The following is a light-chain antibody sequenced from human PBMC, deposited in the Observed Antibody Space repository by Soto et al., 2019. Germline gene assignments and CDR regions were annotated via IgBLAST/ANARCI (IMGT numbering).Light chain of an antibody. CDR1: QSLLHSDAYNY. Sequence: DIVMTQSPLSLPVTPGEPASISCRSSQSLLHSDAYNYLNWYLQKPGQSPQLLIYLGSNRASGVPDRFSGSGSGTDFTLKISRVEAEDVGVYYCMQALQTHTFGQGTKLEIK. CDR2: LGS. CDR3: MQALQTHT. V-gene: IGKV2-28*01. J-gene: IGKJ2*01.